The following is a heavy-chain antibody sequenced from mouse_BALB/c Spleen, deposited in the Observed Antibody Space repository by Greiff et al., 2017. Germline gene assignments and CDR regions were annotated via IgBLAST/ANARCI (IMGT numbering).Heavy chain of an antibody. J-gene: IGHJ1*01. CDR3: ARYSEGWLLRYFDV. Sequence: EVMLVESGPSLVKPSQTLSLTCSVTGDSITSGYWNWIRKFPGNKLEYMGYISYSGSTYYNPSLKSRISITRDTSKNQYYLQLNSVTTEDTATYYCARYSEGWLLRYFDVWGAGTTVTVSS. V-gene: IGHV3-8*02. CDR1: GDSITSGY. D-gene: IGHD2-3*01. CDR2: ISYSGST.